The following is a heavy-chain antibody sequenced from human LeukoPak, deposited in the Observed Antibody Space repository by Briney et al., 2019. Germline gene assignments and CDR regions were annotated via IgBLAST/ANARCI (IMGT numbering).Heavy chain of an antibody. CDR1: GFTFSSYA. V-gene: IGHV3-23*01. CDR2: ISGSGGST. CDR3: AKVGSSGYLSYFDY. Sequence: GRSLRLSCAASGFTFSSYAMSWVRQAPGKGLEWVSAISGSGGSTYYADSVKGRFTISRDNSKNTLYLQMNSLRAEDTAVYYCAKVGSSGYLSYFDYWGQGTLVTVSS. D-gene: IGHD3-22*01. J-gene: IGHJ4*02.